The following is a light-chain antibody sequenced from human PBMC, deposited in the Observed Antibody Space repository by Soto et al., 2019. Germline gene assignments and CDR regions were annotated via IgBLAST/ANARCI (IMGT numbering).Light chain of an antibody. V-gene: IGLV2-23*01. CDR1: SSDVGSYNL. CDR2: EGS. Sequence: QSVLTQPASVSGSPGQSITISCTGTSSDVGSYNLVSWYRQHPGKAPKLMIYEGSKRPSGVSNRFSGSKSGNTASQTISGLQAEDEADYYCCSYVGGSTVVFGGGTQLTVL. CDR3: CSYVGGSTVV. J-gene: IGLJ2*01.